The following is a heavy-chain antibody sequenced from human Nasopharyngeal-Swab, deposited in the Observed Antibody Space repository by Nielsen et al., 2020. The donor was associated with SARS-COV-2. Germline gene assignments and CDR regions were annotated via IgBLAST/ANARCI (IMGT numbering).Heavy chain of an antibody. CDR1: GGTFRRQG. CDR2: IIPMRGIA. Sequence: SVKVSCKASGGTFRRQGISWVRQVPGQGREGRGRIIPMRGIANYAQKLQGRVTITADKSTSTVYMDLSSLRSEDTAVYYCARGPDPALKFDPWGQGTLVAVSS. CDR3: ARGPDPALKFDP. D-gene: IGHD5-18*01. J-gene: IGHJ5*02. V-gene: IGHV1-69*04.